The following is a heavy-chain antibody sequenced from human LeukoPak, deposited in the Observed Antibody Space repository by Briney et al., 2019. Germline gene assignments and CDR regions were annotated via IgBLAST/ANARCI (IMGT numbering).Heavy chain of an antibody. CDR1: GYTFTSYG. V-gene: IGHV1-18*01. D-gene: IGHD2-15*01. J-gene: IGHJ5*02. CDR2: ISAYNGNT. Sequence: ASVKVSCKASGYTFTSYGISWVRQAPGQGLEWMGWISAYNGNTNYAQKLQGRVTMTTDTSTSTAYMELRSLRSDDTAVYYCARDRGGDIVVVVAATHNWFDPWGQGTLVTVSS. CDR3: ARDRGGDIVVVVAATHNWFDP.